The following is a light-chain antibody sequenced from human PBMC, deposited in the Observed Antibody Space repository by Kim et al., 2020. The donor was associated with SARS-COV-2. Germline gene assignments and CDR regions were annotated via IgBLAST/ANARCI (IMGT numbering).Light chain of an antibody. Sequence: SYELTQPPSVSVAPGQTARITCGGNNIGSKSVHWYQQKPGQAPVLVIYYESDRPSRIPERFSGPNSGNTATLTIRRVEAGDEADYYCQVWDSSSDHRVFG. CDR2: YES. CDR1: NIGSKS. J-gene: IGLJ2*01. V-gene: IGLV3-21*01. CDR3: QVWDSSSDHRV.